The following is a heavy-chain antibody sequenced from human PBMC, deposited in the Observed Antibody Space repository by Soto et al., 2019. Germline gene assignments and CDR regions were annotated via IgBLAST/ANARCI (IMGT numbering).Heavy chain of an antibody. CDR1: GFTFSSYA. J-gene: IGHJ6*02. D-gene: IGHD3-3*01. CDR3: ARANSDFWSGQNYYYYSYGMDV. CDR2: ISYHGSNK. V-gene: IGHV3-30-3*01. Sequence: QVQLVESGGGVVQPGRSLRLSCAASGFTFSSYAMHWVRQAPGKGLEWVAVISYHGSNKYYADSVKGRFTITRHNSKNSLDLQMTSLISEDTAVYYSARANSDFWSGQNYYYYSYGMDVWGQGTTVTFSS.